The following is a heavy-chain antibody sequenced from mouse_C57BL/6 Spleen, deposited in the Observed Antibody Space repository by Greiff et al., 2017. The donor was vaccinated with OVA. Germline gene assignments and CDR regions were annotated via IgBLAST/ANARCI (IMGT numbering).Heavy chain of an antibody. Sequence: EVHLVESGGDLVKPGGSLKLSCAASGFTFSSYGMSWVRQTPDKRLEWVATISSGGSYTYYADSVKGLFTISRNNAKNTQYLKMSSLKSENTAMYYCAGTTVGVGAFDDWGKGTTLTVSS. V-gene: IGHV5-6*01. CDR2: ISSGGSYT. J-gene: IGHJ2*01. CDR1: GFTFSSYG. D-gene: IGHD1-1*01. CDR3: AGTTVGVGAFDD.